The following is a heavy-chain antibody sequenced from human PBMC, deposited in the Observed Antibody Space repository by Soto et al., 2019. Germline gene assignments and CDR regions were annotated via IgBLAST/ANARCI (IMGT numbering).Heavy chain of an antibody. CDR3: AKDKYTDSVRRVWFFDF. J-gene: IGHJ2*01. CDR1: GFTFSKYA. CDR2: ISSNGMTT. Sequence: EVQLLESGGGLVKSGGSLRLSCVASGFTFSKYAMTWVRQAPGKGLEWVSSISSNGMTTDYAVSVKGRFTISRDNSRNTLSLQMDSLRGDDAALYCCAKDKYTDSVRRVWFFDFWGRGTLVTVSS. D-gene: IGHD3-16*01. V-gene: IGHV3-23*01.